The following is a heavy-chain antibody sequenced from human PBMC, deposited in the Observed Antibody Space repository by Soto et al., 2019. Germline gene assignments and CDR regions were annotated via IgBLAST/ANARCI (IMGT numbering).Heavy chain of an antibody. CDR2: ISAYNGNT. V-gene: IGHV1-18*01. Sequence: QVQLVQSGAEVKKPGASVKVSCKASGYTFTSYGISWVRQAPGQGLEWMGWISAYNGNTNYAQKLQGRVTMTTDTTTSTAYMELRSLRSDDTAVYYCARGVGYYYDSSDPSPLDYWGQGTLVTVSS. J-gene: IGHJ4*02. D-gene: IGHD3-22*01. CDR3: ARGVGYYYDSSDPSPLDY. CDR1: GYTFTSYG.